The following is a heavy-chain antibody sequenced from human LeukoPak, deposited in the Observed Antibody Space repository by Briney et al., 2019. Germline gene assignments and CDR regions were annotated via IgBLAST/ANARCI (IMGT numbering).Heavy chain of an antibody. V-gene: IGHV4-39*07. J-gene: IGHJ4*02. CDR2: IYYSGST. CDR3: ARAGGVRGAKYYFDY. CDR1: GGSISSSSYY. Sequence: SETLSLTCTVSGGSISSSSYYWGWIRQPPGKGLEWIGSIYYSGSTYYNPSLKSRVTISVDTSKNQFSLKLSSVTAADRAVYYCARAGGVRGAKYYFDYWGQGTLVTVSS. D-gene: IGHD3-10*01.